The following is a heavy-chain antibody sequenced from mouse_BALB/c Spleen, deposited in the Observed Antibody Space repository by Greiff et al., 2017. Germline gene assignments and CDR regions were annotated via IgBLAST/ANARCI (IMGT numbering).Heavy chain of an antibody. CDR2: INPYYGST. CDR1: GYSFTDYI. J-gene: IGHJ2*01. V-gene: IGHV1-39*01. D-gene: IGHD2-3*01. CDR3: ARYQLRIDGYLDY. Sequence: EVQLQQTGPELVKPGASVKISCKASGYSFTDYIMLWVKQSHGKSLEWIGNINPYYGSTSYNLKFKGKATLTVDKSSSTAYMQLNSLTSEDSAVYYCARYQLRIDGYLDYWGQGTTLTVSS.